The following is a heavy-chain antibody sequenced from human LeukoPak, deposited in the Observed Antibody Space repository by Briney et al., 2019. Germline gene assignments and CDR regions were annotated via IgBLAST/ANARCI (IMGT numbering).Heavy chain of an antibody. CDR1: GFTFSNYA. CDR2: ISYDGSNK. CDR3: ASDIAAAGQIDY. Sequence: GGSLRLSCAASGFTFSNYAMHWVRQAPGKGLEWMAFISYDGSNKYYADSVKGRFTISRDTSKNTLYPQMNSLRAEDTAVYYCASDIAAAGQIDYWGQGTLVTVSS. V-gene: IGHV3-30-3*01. J-gene: IGHJ4*02. D-gene: IGHD6-13*01.